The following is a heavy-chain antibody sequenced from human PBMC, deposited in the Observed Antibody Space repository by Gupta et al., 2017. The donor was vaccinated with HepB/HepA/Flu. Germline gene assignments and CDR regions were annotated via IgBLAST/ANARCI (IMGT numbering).Heavy chain of an antibody. V-gene: IGHV5-51*01. D-gene: IGHD3-22*01. CDR1: GYSFTTYW. J-gene: IGHJ6*02. Sequence: EVQLVQSGAEVKKPGESLKISCKGSGYSFTTYWIDWVRQMPGKGLEWMGIIYPGDSDTRYSPSFEGQVTMSADKSISTAYLQWSSLKASDTAKYYCARSYYYDSSSSYGMDVWGQGTTVTVSS. CDR3: ARSYYYDSSSSYGMDV. CDR2: IYPGDSDT.